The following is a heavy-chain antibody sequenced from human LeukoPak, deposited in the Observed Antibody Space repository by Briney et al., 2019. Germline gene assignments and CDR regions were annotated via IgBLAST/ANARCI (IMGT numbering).Heavy chain of an antibody. CDR2: IYSGGST. J-gene: IGHJ4*02. CDR1: GFTVSSNY. Sequence: GGSLRLSCAASGFTVSSNYMSWVRQAPGKGLEWVSVIYSGGSTYYADSVKGRFTISRDNSKNTLYLQMNSLRAEDTAVYYCAKSQYQLLWGGYFDYWGQGTLVTVSS. D-gene: IGHD2-2*01. V-gene: IGHV3-53*01. CDR3: AKSQYQLLWGGYFDY.